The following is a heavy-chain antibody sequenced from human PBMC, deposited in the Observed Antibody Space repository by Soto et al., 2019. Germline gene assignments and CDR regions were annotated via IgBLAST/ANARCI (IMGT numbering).Heavy chain of an antibody. CDR1: GYTFINYF. J-gene: IGHJ3*01. V-gene: IGHV1-46*01. Sequence: QAQLLQSGAEVKKPGASVKVSCKASGYTFINYFIHWVRQAPGQRLEWIGIVDPSRGSADYAQKFQGRVTMTTDVSTRTFFMDLSSLRSEDTAVYYCARPLIGNTVDLWGQGTTVIVSS. D-gene: IGHD1-7*01. CDR3: ARPLIGNTVDL. CDR2: VDPSRGSA.